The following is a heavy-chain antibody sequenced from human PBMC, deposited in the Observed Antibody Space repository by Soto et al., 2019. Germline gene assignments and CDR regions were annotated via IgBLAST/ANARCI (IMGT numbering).Heavy chain of an antibody. Sequence: SETLSLTCTVSGGSISSYYWSWIRQPPGKGLEWIGYIYYSGSTNYNPSLKSRVTISVDTSKNQFSLKLSSVTAADTAVYYCARYSYGLYHFDYWGQGTLVTVSS. V-gene: IGHV4-59*01. CDR3: ARYSYGLYHFDY. CDR1: GGSISSYY. D-gene: IGHD5-18*01. CDR2: IYYSGST. J-gene: IGHJ4*02.